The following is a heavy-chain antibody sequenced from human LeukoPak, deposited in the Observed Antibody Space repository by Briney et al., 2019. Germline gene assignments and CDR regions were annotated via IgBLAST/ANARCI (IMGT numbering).Heavy chain of an antibody. CDR3: ARVPLHDDSRHYYPH. Sequence: GASGKVSCKTSGYTVNNYGMHWVRQAPRQSPEWMGWINTGNGNTKSSQKFQDRVTLTRDTSASTGYMELNSLSSEDTAVYYCARVPLHDDSRHYYPHWGQGTPVTVSS. V-gene: IGHV1-3*04. J-gene: IGHJ1*01. CDR1: GYTVNNYG. D-gene: IGHD3-22*01. CDR2: INTGNGNT.